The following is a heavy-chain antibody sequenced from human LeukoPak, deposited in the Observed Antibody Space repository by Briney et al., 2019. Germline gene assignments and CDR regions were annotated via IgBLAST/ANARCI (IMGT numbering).Heavy chain of an antibody. CDR2: IIPIFGTA. J-gene: IGHJ6*03. D-gene: IGHD4-17*01. CDR1: GGTFSSYA. V-gene: IGHV1-69*06. CDR3: ATDFAVTTRTRYYYYYMDV. Sequence: GASVKVSCKASGGTFSSYAISWVRQAPGQGLEWMGGIIPIFGTANYAQKFQGRVTMTEDTSTDTAYMELSSLRSEDTAVYYCATDFAVTTRTRYYYYYMDVWGKGTTVTVSS.